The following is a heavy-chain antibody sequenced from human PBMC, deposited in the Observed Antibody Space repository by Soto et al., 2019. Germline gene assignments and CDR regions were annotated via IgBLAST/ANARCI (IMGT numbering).Heavy chain of an antibody. CDR3: AKAFFDILTGYYLGYFDL. J-gene: IGHJ2*01. V-gene: IGHV3-30*18. D-gene: IGHD3-9*01. CDR1: GFTFSSYG. CDR2: ISYDGSNK. Sequence: GGSLRLSCAASGFTFSSYGMHWVRQAPGKGLEWVAVISYDGSNKYYADSWKGRFTISRDNSKNTLYLQMNSLRTEDTAVYYCAKAFFDILTGYYLGYFDLWGRGTLVTVSS.